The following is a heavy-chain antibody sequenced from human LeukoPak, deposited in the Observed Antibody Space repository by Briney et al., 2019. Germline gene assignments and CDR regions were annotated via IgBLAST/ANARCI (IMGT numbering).Heavy chain of an antibody. CDR1: GTSFSSYY. CDR2: VNHSGYT. Sequence: SETVYLTCAVSGTSFSSYYWSWIRQPPGKGLEWIGEVNHSGYTNDNPSLKSRVTISVDTSKNQFSLRLRSVTAADTGVYFCARMTTGHDFWGQDTLVTVSS. J-gene: IGHJ4*02. D-gene: IGHD4-17*01. CDR3: ARMTTGHDF. V-gene: IGHV4-34*01.